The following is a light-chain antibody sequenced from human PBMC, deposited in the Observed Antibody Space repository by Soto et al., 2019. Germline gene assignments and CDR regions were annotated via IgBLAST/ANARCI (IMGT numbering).Light chain of an antibody. V-gene: IGKV1-39*01. Sequence: DIQVTQSPSSLSASVGDRVTITCRASQSISSHLNWYQQKPGKGPKPLIFAASRLQSGVPSRFRGSGSGTDFTLTITSLQPEDFATYYCQQNYNAPRTFGGGTKIEIK. CDR1: QSISSH. CDR2: AAS. CDR3: QQNYNAPRT. J-gene: IGKJ4*01.